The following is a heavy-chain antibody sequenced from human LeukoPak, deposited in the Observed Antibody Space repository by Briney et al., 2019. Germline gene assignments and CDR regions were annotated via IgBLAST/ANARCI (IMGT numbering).Heavy chain of an antibody. Sequence: GASVKVSCKASGYTFTSYDINRVRQATGQGLEWMGWMNPNSGNTGYAQKFQGRVTMTRNTSISTAYMELSSLRSEDTAVYYCARVDSSSLDWFDPWGQGTLVTVSS. CDR3: ARVDSSSLDWFDP. CDR2: MNPNSGNT. D-gene: IGHD6-13*01. V-gene: IGHV1-8*01. CDR1: GYTFTSYD. J-gene: IGHJ5*02.